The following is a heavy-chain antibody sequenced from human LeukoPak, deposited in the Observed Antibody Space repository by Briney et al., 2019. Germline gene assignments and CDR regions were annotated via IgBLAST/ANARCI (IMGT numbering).Heavy chain of an antibody. CDR2: IWYDGSNK. CDR3: AREYYYGSDGGYYFDY. Sequence: QPGRSLRLSCAASGITLRSYGMHWVRQAPGKGLEWVAVIWYDGSNKDYADSVKGRFTISRDNSENTLYLQMNSLRAEDTAVYYCAREYYYGSDGGYYFDYWGQGTLVTVSS. V-gene: IGHV3-33*01. J-gene: IGHJ4*02. D-gene: IGHD3-10*01. CDR1: GITLRSYG.